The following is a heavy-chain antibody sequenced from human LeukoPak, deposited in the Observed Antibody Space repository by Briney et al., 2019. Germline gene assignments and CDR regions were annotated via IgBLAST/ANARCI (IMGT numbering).Heavy chain of an antibody. CDR3: ATRYGYNWTVDY. CDR2: ISGSGGST. D-gene: IGHD1-1*01. CDR1: GFTFSSYA. V-gene: IGHV3-23*01. Sequence: PGGSLRLSCAASGFTFSSYAMSWVRQAPGKGLEWVSAISGSGGSTYYADSVKGRFTISRDNSKNTLYLQMNSLRAEDTAVYYCATRYGYNWTVDYWGQGTLVTASS. J-gene: IGHJ4*02.